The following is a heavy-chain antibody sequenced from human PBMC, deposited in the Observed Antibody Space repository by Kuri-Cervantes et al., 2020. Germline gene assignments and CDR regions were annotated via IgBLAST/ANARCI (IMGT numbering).Heavy chain of an antibody. CDR2: ISSSSSYI. CDR3: ARDKGNSGSYFGNYYYYGMDV. V-gene: IGHV3-21*01. Sequence: LSLTCAASGFTFSSYSMNWVRQAPGKGLEWVSSISSSSSYIYYADSVKGRFTISRDNAKNSLYLQTNSLRAEDTAVYYCARDKGNSGSYFGNYYYYGMDVWGQGTTVTVSS. CDR1: GFTFSSYS. D-gene: IGHD1-26*01. J-gene: IGHJ6*02.